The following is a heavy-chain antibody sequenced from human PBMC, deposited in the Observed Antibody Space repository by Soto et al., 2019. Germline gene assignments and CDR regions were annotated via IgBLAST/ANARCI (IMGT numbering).Heavy chain of an antibody. D-gene: IGHD2-21*01. J-gene: IGHJ4*02. CDR2: ITTFNGKT. V-gene: IGHV1-18*01. Sequence: QVQLVQSGAEVKKPGASVRVSCKTSGYNFIHFGISWVRQAPGQGLEWMGWITTFNGKTNYEQKFQGRITVTAETATRTFYMELRSLTSDEPAFYYCVGDRYAYLVPTASDYLGQGTLVTVS. CDR3: VGDRYAYLVPTASDY. CDR1: GYNFIHFG.